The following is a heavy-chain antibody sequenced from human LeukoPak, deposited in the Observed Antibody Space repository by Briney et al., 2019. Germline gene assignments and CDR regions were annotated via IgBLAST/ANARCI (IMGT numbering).Heavy chain of an antibody. V-gene: IGHV3-30*02. CDR3: ARRFSTENYSALDC. CDR2: IRYDGSNK. Sequence: GGSLRLSCAASGFTFSSYGMHWVRQAPGKGLEWVAFIRYDGSNKYYADSVKGRFTISRDNSKNTLYLQMNSLRAEDTAVYYCARRFSTENYSALDCWGQGTLVTVSS. J-gene: IGHJ4*02. D-gene: IGHD1-7*01. CDR1: GFTFSSYG.